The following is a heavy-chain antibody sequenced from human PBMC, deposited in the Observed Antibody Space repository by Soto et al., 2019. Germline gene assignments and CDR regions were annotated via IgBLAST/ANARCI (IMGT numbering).Heavy chain of an antibody. V-gene: IGHV3-15*07. J-gene: IGHJ4*02. CDR3: TASPTSTYYDYVWGRSAIDY. CDR2: IKSKTDGGTT. Sequence: EVQLVESGGGLVKPGGSLRLSCAASGFTFSNAWMNWVRQAPGKGLEWVGRIKSKTDGGTTEYAAPVKGRFTISRDDSKNTLYLQMNSLKTEDTAVYYCTASPTSTYYDYVWGRSAIDYWGQGTLVTVSS. CDR1: GFTFSNAW. D-gene: IGHD3-16*01.